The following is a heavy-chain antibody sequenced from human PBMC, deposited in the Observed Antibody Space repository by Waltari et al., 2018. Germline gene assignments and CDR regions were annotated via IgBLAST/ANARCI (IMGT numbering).Heavy chain of an antibody. CDR1: GFTFSSYA. J-gene: IGHJ4*02. CDR2: ISYDGSNK. CDR3: ARGGDDGRGYYPRDY. V-gene: IGHV3-30-3*01. D-gene: IGHD3-22*01. Sequence: QVQLVESGGGVVQPGRSLRLSCAASGFTFSSYAMHWVRQAPGKGLECVAVISYDGSNKYYADSGKGRFTISRDNSKNTLYLQMNSLRAEDTAVYFCARGGDDGRGYYPRDYWGQGTLVTVSS.